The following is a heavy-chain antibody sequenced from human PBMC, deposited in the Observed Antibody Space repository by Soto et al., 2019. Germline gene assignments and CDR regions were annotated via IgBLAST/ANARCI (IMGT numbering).Heavy chain of an antibody. CDR1: GYTFITYG. CDR3: ARDDYVWGSDPPNLDY. Sequence: QIQLVQSGTEVKKPGASLKVSCKASGYTFITYGISWVRQAPGQGLEWMGWISGYNGNTNYPQKFQGRVTMTTDTSTSTAYMELESLRSDDTAVYFCARDDYVWGSDPPNLDYWGQGTLVTVSS. CDR2: ISGYNGNT. V-gene: IGHV1-18*01. D-gene: IGHD3-16*02. J-gene: IGHJ4*02.